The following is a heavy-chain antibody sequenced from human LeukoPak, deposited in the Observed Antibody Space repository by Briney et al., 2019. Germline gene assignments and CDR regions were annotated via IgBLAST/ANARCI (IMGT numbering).Heavy chain of an antibody. J-gene: IGHJ4*02. V-gene: IGHV3-48*04. D-gene: IGHD1-26*01. Sequence: GCLRLSCAAAVLTFSDWYMIWVRHAPAKGREWGAYINISSSTIYYADAVKGRFTISRDNAKNSMYLQMNSLRGEDTAVYYCARDLMGWDLHYFNYWGQGTLVTVSS. CDR1: VLTFSDWY. CDR3: ARDLMGWDLHYFNY. CDR2: INISSSTI.